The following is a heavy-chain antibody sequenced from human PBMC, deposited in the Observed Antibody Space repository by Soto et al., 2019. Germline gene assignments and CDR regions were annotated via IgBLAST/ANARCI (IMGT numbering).Heavy chain of an antibody. Sequence: PGESLKISCKGSGYSFTSYWIGWVRQMPGKGLEWMGIIYPGDSDTRYSPSFQGQVTISADKSISTAYLQWSSLRDEDTAVYFCVRDPDGIIDFDYWGQGTQVTVSS. D-gene: IGHD1-1*01. CDR3: VRDPDGIIDFDY. CDR2: IYPGDSDT. V-gene: IGHV5-51*01. J-gene: IGHJ4*02. CDR1: GYSFTSYW.